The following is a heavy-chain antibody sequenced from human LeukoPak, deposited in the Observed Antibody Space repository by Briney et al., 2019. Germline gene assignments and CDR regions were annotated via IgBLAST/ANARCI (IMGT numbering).Heavy chain of an antibody. J-gene: IGHJ6*03. D-gene: IGHD2-2*01. CDR3: ARARRPDGVVPSAHYLDV. CDR1: GFAFSTYW. V-gene: IGHV3-7*01. Sequence: GGSLRLSCAASGFAFSTYWMSWVRQAPGKGLEWVAYIKHDGSDKYHVDSVKGRFTISRDNSKNSLYLQVNSLRADDTAVYYCARARRPDGVVPSAHYLDVWGKGTTVTVSS. CDR2: IKHDGSDK.